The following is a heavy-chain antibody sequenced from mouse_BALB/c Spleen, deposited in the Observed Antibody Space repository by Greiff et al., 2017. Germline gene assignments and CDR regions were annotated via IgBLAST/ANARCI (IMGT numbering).Heavy chain of an antibody. J-gene: IGHJ3*01. CDR1: GFTFSSFG. V-gene: IGHV5-17*02. D-gene: IGHD2-1*01. CDR2: ISSGSSII. Sequence: EVQVVESGGGLVQPGGSRKLSCAASGFTFSSFGMHWVRQAPEKGLEWVAYISSGSSIIYYADTVKGRFTISRDNPKNTLFLQMTSLRSEDTAMYYCAREGGNYGAYWGQGTLVTVSA. CDR3: AREGGNYGAY.